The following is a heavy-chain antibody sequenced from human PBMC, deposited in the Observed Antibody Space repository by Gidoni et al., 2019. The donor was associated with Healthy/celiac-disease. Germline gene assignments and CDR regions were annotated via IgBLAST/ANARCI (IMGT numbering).Heavy chain of an antibody. CDR1: GFPFSSYA. CDR2: ISGSGGST. V-gene: IGHV3-23*01. D-gene: IGHD3-9*01. CDR3: AKGPPFTVYYYFDY. J-gene: IGHJ4*02. Sequence: EVQLLESGGGLVQPGGSLRLSCAASGFPFSSYALSGVRQAPGKGLEWVSAISGSGGSTYYADSVKGRFTISRDNSKNTLYLQMNSLRAEDTAVYYCAKGPPFTVYYYFDYWGQGTLVTVSS.